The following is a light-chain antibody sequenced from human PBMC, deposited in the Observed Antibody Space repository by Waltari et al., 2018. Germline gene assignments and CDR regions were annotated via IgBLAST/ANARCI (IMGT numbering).Light chain of an antibody. CDR2: WAS. CDR3: QQYYSTPPT. V-gene: IGKV4-1*01. Sequence: DIVMNQSPDSLAVSLGERATIHCQSSQTLLYSSNNKNYLAWYQQKPGQPPKLLIYWASARESGVPDRFSGSGSGTDFTLTISSLQAEDVAVYYCQQYYSTPPTFGQGTRLEIK. CDR1: QTLLYSSNNKNY. J-gene: IGKJ5*01.